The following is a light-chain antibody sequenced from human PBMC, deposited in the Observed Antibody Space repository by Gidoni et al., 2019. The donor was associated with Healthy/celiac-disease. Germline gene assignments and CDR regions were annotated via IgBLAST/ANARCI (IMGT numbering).Light chain of an antibody. J-gene: IGKJ2*03. CDR1: QSVSSW. Sequence: DIQMTQSPSTLSASVGDRVTITCRASQSVSSWLAWYQQKAGKAPKLLIQKASSLESGVPSRFSGSGSGTEFTLTISSLQPDDFATYYCQQYNSSPYSFGQGTKLEIK. CDR2: KAS. CDR3: QQYNSSPYS. V-gene: IGKV1-5*03.